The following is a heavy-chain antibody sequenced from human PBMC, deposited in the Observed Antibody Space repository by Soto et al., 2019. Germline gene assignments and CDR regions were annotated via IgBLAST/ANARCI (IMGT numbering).Heavy chain of an antibody. J-gene: IGHJ3*02. CDR2: IYPGDSDT. CDR1: GYSFASYW. D-gene: IGHD5-18*01. CDR3: ASVDTAMVRNDAFDI. V-gene: IGHV5-51*01. Sequence: PGESLKISCKGSGYSFASYWIGWVRQMPGKGLEWMGIIYPGDSDTRYSPSFQGQVTISADKSISTAYLQWSSLEASDTAMYYCASVDTAMVRNDAFDIWGQGTMVTVSS.